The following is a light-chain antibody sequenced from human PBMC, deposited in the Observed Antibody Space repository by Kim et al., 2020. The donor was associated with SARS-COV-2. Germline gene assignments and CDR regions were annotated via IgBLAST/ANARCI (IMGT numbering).Light chain of an antibody. V-gene: IGLV4-69*01. CDR2: LNSDGSH. Sequence: QLVLTQSPSASASLGASVKLTCTLSSGHSSYAIAWHQQQPEKGPRYLMILNSDGSHTRGDGIPDRFSGSSSGAERYLTISSLQSEDEADYYCQTWGTGLRVFGGGTQLTVL. CDR3: QTWGTGLRV. J-gene: IGLJ3*02. CDR1: SGHSSYA.